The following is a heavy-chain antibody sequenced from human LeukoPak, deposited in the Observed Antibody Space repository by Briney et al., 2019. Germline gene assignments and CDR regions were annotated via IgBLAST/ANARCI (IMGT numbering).Heavy chain of an antibody. V-gene: IGHV1-69*01. D-gene: IGHD6-6*01. CDR1: GGTFSSYA. CDR2: IIPIFGTA. J-gene: IGHJ6*03. Sequence: SVKVSCKASGGTFSSYAISWVRQAPGQGLEWMGGIIPIFGTANYAQKFQGRVTITADESTSTAYMELSSLRAEDTAVYYCAKIMRGRQLHNNYYYYYYMDVWGKGTTVTVSS. CDR3: AKIMRGRQLHNNYYYYYYMDV.